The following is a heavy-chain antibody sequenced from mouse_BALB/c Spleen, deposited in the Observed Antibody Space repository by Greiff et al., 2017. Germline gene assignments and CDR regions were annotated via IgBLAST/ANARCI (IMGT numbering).Heavy chain of an antibody. CDR3: ARRGYYDYDFDY. CDR1: GFTFSSYG. V-gene: IGHV5-6*02. CDR2: ISSGGSYT. D-gene: IGHD2-4*01. J-gene: IGHJ2*01. Sequence: EVKLMESGGDLVKPGGSLKLSCAASGFTFSSYGMSWVRQTPDKRLEWVATISSGGSYTYYPDSVKGRFTISRDTAKNTLYLQMSSLKSEDTAMYYCARRGYYDYDFDYWGQGTTLTVSS.